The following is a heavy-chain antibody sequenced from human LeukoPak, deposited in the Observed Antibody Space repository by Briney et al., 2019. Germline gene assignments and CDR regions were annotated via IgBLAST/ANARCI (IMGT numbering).Heavy chain of an antibody. J-gene: IGHJ4*02. CDR3: ARERTDTSMDY. V-gene: IGHV4-61*02. CDR1: GGSISSGSYY. D-gene: IGHD5-18*01. Sequence: SQTLSLTCTVSGGSISSGSYYWTWIRQPAGKGLEWIGRIYTSGSTNHNPSLKSRVTISLDTSKNQFSLKLISVTAANTAVYFCARERTDTSMDYWGQGTLVTVSS. CDR2: IYTSGST.